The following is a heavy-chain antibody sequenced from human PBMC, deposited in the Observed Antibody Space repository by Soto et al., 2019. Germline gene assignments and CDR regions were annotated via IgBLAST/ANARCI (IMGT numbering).Heavy chain of an antibody. Sequence: GGSLRLSCAVSGFTFSNTWMNWVRQAPGKGLEWVGRIKSKTAGGTTDYAAPVKGRFTILRDDSKNTLYLQMDSLITEDTAVYFCSHGYGQYFNSWGQRTLVTVSS. CDR1: GFTFSNTW. CDR2: IKSKTAGGTT. CDR3: SHGYGQYFNS. V-gene: IGHV3-15*07. J-gene: IGHJ4*02. D-gene: IGHD5-18*01.